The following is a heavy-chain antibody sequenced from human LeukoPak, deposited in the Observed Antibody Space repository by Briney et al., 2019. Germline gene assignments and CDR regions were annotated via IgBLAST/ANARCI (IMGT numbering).Heavy chain of an antibody. CDR2: ISGSGGST. Sequence: GASLRLSCAASGFTFSSYAMSWVRQAPGKGLEWVSAISGSGGSTYYADSVKGRFTISRDNSKNTLYLQMNSLRAEDTAVYYCAKRGVGATTSDYYFDYWGQGTLVTVSS. CDR3: AKRGVGATTSDYYFDY. J-gene: IGHJ4*02. V-gene: IGHV3-23*01. D-gene: IGHD1-26*01. CDR1: GFTFSSYA.